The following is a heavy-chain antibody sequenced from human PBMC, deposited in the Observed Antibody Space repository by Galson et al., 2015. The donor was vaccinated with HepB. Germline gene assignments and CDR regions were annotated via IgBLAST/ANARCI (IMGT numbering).Heavy chain of an antibody. J-gene: IGHJ4*02. CDR3: AREGDYDLFDY. Sequence: SVKVSCKASGGTFSSYTISWVRQAPGQGLEWMGRIIPILGIANYAQMFQGRVTITADKSTSTAYMELSSLRSEDTAVYYCAREGDYDLFDYWGQGTLVTVSS. V-gene: IGHV1-69*04. CDR1: GGTFSSYT. D-gene: IGHD4-17*01. CDR2: IIPILGIA.